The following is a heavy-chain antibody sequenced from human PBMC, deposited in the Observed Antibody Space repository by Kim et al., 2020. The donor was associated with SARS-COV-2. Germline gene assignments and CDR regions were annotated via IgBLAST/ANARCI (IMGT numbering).Heavy chain of an antibody. CDR1: GFTFSSYA. CDR3: VKRGSIAAAGNLGWYFDL. CDR2: ISSNGGST. V-gene: IGHV3-64D*09. D-gene: IGHD6-13*01. Sequence: GGSLRLSCSASGFTFSSYAMHWVRQAPGKGLEYVSAISSNGGSTYYADSVKGRFTISRDNSKNTLYLQMSSLRAEDTAVYYCVKRGSIAAAGNLGWYFDLWGRGTLVTVSS. J-gene: IGHJ2*01.